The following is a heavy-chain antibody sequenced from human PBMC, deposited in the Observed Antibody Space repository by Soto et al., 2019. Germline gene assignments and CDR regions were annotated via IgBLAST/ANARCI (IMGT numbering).Heavy chain of an antibody. V-gene: IGHV3-66*01. CDR3: ARAAKTYSAFDF. CDR1: GITVTSNY. D-gene: IGHD2-15*01. Sequence: GGSLRLSCAASGITVTSNYLNWVRQAPGKGPEWVSLIYSGGSTDYADSVKGRFTISRDNSKNSLFLQMNSLRAEDTAVYYCARAAKTYSAFDFWGQGIMVTVSS. J-gene: IGHJ3*01. CDR2: IYSGGST.